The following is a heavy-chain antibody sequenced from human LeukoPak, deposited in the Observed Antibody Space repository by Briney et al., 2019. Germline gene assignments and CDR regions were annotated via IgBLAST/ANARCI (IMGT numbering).Heavy chain of an antibody. CDR2: IYYSGST. D-gene: IGHD6-19*01. J-gene: IGHJ4*01. CDR3: GKGSGWYKY. V-gene: IGHV4-59*01. CDR1: GTSMRSEY. Sequence: SETLSLTCTVSGTSMRSEYWSWIRQPPGKGLEWIANIYYSGSTNYNPSLKSRVTISIDTSKNQFSLKLSSVTAADTAVYYCGKGSGWYKYWGHGTPVTVSS.